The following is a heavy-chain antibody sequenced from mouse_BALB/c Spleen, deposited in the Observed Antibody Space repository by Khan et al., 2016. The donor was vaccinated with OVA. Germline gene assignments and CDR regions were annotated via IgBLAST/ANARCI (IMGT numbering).Heavy chain of an antibody. D-gene: IGHD1-1*01. CDR2: INTETGEP. CDR3: ARNVLDNYGSSAFAY. Sequence: QIQLVQSGPELKKPGETVKISCKASGYTFTDYSMHWVKQAPGKGLKWMGWINTETGEPTYADDFKGRFAFSLETSASTAYLQINNLKNEDTATXFCARNVLDNYGSSAFAYWGQGTLVTVSA. V-gene: IGHV9-2-1*01. J-gene: IGHJ3*01. CDR1: GYTFTDYS.